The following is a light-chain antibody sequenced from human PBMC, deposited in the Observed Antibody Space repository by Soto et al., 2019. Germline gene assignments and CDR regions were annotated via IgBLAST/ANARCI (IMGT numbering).Light chain of an antibody. V-gene: IGLV3-21*04. CDR2: YDS. CDR3: QVWDGASDRPV. Sequence: SYELTQPPSVSVAPGETASITCGGNNIGSKSVHWYQQKPGQAPALVISYDSARPSGIPERFSGSNSGSTAILTISGVEAGDEADYYCQVWDGASDRPVFGGGTKLTVL. CDR1: NIGSKS. J-gene: IGLJ2*01.